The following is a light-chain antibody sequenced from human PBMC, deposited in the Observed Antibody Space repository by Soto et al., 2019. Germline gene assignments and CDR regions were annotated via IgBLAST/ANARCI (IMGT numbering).Light chain of an antibody. CDR3: QQYSSTFWT. J-gene: IGKJ1*01. V-gene: IGKV3-20*01. CDR1: QSISSSY. CDR2: GAS. Sequence: EIVLTQSPGTLSLSPGERATLSCRASQSISSSYLAWYQQKPGQAPRLLVYGASSRATSIPDRFSGSGSGTDFTLTISRLEPEDFALYYCQQYSSTFWTFGQGTKVEIK.